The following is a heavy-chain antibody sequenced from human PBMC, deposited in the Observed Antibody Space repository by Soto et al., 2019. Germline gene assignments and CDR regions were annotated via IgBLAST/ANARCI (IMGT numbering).Heavy chain of an antibody. V-gene: IGHV4-4*02. CDR3: AGGTDYRWVL. D-gene: IGHD4-4*01. J-gene: IGHJ6*02. CDR1: GDSIASSYW. CDR2: IHHSGST. Sequence: SETLSLTCVVSGDSIASSYWWSWVRQPPGKGLEWIGEIHHSGSTNYNPSLRSRVTMSVDTSKNQFSLKLNSLTAADAAVYYCAGGTDYRWVLWGQGTTVTVSS.